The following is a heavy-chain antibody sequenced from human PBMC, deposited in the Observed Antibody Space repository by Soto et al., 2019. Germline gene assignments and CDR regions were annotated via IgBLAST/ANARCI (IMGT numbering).Heavy chain of an antibody. D-gene: IGHD6-13*01. CDR2: MNPNSGNT. CDR1: GYTFTSYD. J-gene: IGHJ6*03. V-gene: IGHV1-8*01. CDR3: ARGPGSWYYYDMDV. Sequence: QVPLVQSGAEVKKPGASVKVSCKASGYTFTSYDINWVRQATGQGLEWMGWMNPNSGNTGYAQKFQGRVTMTRNNSISTAYMELSSLRSEDTAVYYCARGPGSWYYYDMDVWGKGTTVTVSS.